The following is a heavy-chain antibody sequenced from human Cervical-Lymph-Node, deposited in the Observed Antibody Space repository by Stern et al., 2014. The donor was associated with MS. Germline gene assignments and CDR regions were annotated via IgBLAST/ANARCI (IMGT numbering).Heavy chain of an antibody. Sequence: MQLVESGAEVKKPGASVKVSCKASGYTFTGYYMHWVRQAPGQGLEWMGRINPNTGGTNYAQKFQGRVTMTTDTSISTAYMELSRLRSDDTAVYYCARQVKGCTSTSCYMMLAYWGQGTLVTVSS. V-gene: IGHV1-2*06. CDR1: GYTFTGYY. D-gene: IGHD2-2*02. CDR2: INPNTGGT. J-gene: IGHJ4*02. CDR3: ARQVKGCTSTSCYMMLAY.